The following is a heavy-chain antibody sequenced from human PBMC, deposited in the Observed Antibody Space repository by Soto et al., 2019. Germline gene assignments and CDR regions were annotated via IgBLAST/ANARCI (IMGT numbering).Heavy chain of an antibody. CDR3: AKDMRSSQGGSYAAEL. V-gene: IGHV3-9*01. CDR2: ISWNSGNI. CDR1: GFFFEDYA. D-gene: IGHD3-10*01. Sequence: LRLSCAASGFFFEDYAMHWVRQAPGKGLEWVSGISWNSGNIGYADSAKGRFTISRDNAKNSLYLQMNSLRTEDTAFYFCAKDMRSSQGGSYAAELWGQGTLVTVSS. J-gene: IGHJ4*02.